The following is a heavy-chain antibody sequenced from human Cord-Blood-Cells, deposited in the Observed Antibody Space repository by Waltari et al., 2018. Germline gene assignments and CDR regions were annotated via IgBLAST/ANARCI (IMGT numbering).Heavy chain of an antibody. V-gene: IGHV1-2*02. J-gene: IGHJ3*02. CDR1: GYTFTGYY. CDR2: INPNSGGT. CDR3: ARPRYDSSWYYAFDI. D-gene: IGHD6-13*01. Sequence: QVQLVQSGAEVKKPGASVKVSCKASGYTFTGYYMHWVRQAPGKGLEGMGWINPNSGGTNYAQKFQGRVTMTRDTSINTAYMELSRLGSDDTAVYYCARPRYDSSWYYAFDIWGQGTMVTVSS.